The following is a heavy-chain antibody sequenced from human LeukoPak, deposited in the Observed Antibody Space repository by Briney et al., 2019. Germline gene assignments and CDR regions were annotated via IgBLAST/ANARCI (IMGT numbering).Heavy chain of an antibody. D-gene: IGHD6-13*01. CDR3: ARGGAAPDN. Sequence: PGGSLRLSCAASGFTFSSYWMTWVRQAPGKGLGWVANIKQDGSEKYYVDSVKGRFTISRDNARNSLYLQMNSLRAEDTAVYYCARGGAAPDNWGQGTLVTVSS. CDR2: IKQDGSEK. V-gene: IGHV3-7*01. CDR1: GFTFSSYW. J-gene: IGHJ4*02.